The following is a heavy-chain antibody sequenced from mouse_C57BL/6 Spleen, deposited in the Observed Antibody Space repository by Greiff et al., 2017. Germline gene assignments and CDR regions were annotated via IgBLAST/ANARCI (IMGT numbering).Heavy chain of an antibody. J-gene: IGHJ3*01. V-gene: IGHV1-62-2*01. CDR3: ARHGGYYDYDEDGPWFAY. D-gene: IGHD2-4*01. CDR2: FYPGSGSI. Sequence: QVQLQQSGAELVKPGASVKLSCKASGYTFTEYTIHWVKQRSGQGLEWIGWFYPGSGSIKYNEKFKDKATLTADKSSSTVYMELSRLTSEDSAVYFCARHGGYYDYDEDGPWFAYWGQGTLVTVSA. CDR1: GYTFTEYT.